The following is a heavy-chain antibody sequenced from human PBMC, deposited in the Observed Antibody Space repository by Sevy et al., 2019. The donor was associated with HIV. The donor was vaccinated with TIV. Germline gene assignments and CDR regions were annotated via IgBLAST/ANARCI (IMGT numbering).Heavy chain of an antibody. CDR1: GFTFSSYS. CDR3: ARDRVAVAGIVFQH. V-gene: IGHV3-21*01. CDR2: ISSSSSYI. J-gene: IGHJ1*01. D-gene: IGHD6-19*01. Sequence: GGSLRLSCAASGFTFSSYSMNWVRQAPGKGLEWVSSISSSSSYIYYADSVKGRFTISRDNAKNSLYLKMNSLRAEDTAVYYCARDRVAVAGIVFQHWGQDTLVTVSS.